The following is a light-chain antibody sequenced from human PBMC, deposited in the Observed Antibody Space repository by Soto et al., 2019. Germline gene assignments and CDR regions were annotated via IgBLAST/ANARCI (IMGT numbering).Light chain of an antibody. J-gene: IGKJ4*01. CDR2: DAF. CDR1: QSVSSS. CDR3: QQRSNSGVT. Sequence: EIVLTQSPATLSLSPGERATLSCRASQSVSSSLAWYQQKPGHAPRLLIYDAFNRATGIPARFSGSGSGTDFTLTISSPAAEEFAIYYCQQRSNSGVTVGGGTKVEIK. V-gene: IGKV3-11*01.